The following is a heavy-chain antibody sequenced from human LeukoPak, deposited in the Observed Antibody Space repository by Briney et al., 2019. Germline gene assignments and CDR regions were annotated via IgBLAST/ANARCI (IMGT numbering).Heavy chain of an antibody. CDR2: IRYDGSNK. CDR1: GFTFSSYG. CDR3: AKEKGLHPYYFDY. Sequence: GGSLRLSCAASGFTFSSYGMHWVRQAPAKGLEWVAFIRYDGSNKYYADSVKGRFTISRDNSKNTLYLQMNSLRAEDTAVYYCAKEKGLHPYYFDYWGQGTLVTVSS. D-gene: IGHD2-15*01. J-gene: IGHJ4*02. V-gene: IGHV3-30*02.